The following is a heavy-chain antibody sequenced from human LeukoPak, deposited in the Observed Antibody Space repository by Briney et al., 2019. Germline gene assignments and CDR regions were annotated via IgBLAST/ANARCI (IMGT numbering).Heavy chain of an antibody. Sequence: ASVKVSCKASGYSLTDYYMHWVRQAPGQGLEWMGWINPNSGGTNYAQKFQGRVTMTRDTSISTAYMELSRLTSDDTAVYYCARDWRGSYFPDFWGQGTLVTVSS. CDR1: GYSLTDYY. V-gene: IGHV1-2*02. D-gene: IGHD1-26*01. CDR3: ARDWRGSYFPDF. J-gene: IGHJ4*02. CDR2: INPNSGGT.